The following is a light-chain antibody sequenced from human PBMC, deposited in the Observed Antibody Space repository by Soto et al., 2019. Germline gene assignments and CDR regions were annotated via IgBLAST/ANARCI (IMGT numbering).Light chain of an antibody. CDR3: QQHDQGWT. V-gene: IGKV3-15*01. CDR2: GAS. Sequence: EMVMTQSPATLSVSLGERATLSCRASQRVRTKLVWYQQKPGQAPRLLIYGASTRATGIPARFSGSGSGTECTLTISSLQSEDFAVYYCQQHDQGWTFGQGTKVEIK. CDR1: QRVRTK. J-gene: IGKJ1*01.